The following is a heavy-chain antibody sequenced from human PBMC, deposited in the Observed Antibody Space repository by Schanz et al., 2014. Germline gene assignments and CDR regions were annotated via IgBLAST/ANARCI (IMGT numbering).Heavy chain of an antibody. CDR3: VRDELLWFGEVLSLDY. V-gene: IGHV3-23*04. CDR1: GFSLDIFA. CDR2: ISGSGAST. Sequence: EVQLAESGGGLVQPGGSLRLSCATSGFSLDIFAVSWVRQAPGKGLEWVSGISGSGASTYYADSVKGRFTISRDNSNKTVDLQMNSLRAEDTALYYCVRDELLWFGEVLSLDYWGQGALVTVSS. D-gene: IGHD3-10*01. J-gene: IGHJ4*02.